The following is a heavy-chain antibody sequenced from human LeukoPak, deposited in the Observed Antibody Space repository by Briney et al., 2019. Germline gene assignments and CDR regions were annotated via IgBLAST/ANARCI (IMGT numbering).Heavy chain of an antibody. CDR2: IYYSGST. CDR3: GSGSYYFDY. CDR1: GGSISSYY. Sequence: PSETLSLTCTVSGGSISSYYWSWIRQPPGKGLEWIGYIYYSGSTKYNPSLKSRVTISVDTSKNQFSLKLGSVTAADTAVYYCGSGSYYFDYWGQGTLVTVST. V-gene: IGHV4-59*08. D-gene: IGHD3-10*01. J-gene: IGHJ4*02.